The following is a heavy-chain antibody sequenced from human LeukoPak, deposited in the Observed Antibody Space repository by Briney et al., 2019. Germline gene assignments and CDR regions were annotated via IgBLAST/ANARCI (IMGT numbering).Heavy chain of an antibody. CDR3: ARNRAYKSFDY. CDR2: IKPDGSEG. CDR1: GFTFSSSW. J-gene: IGHJ4*02. D-gene: IGHD3-16*01. V-gene: IGHV3-7*04. Sequence: GGSLRLSCAASGFTFSSSWMTWVRQAPGKGLEWVATIKPDGSEGSYVDSVKGRFTISRDNAKNSLFLQMISLRAEDTAVYYCARNRAYKSFDYWGQGALVTVSS.